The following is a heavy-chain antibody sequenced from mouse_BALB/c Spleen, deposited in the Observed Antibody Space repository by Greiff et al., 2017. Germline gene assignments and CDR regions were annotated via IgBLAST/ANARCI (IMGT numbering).Heavy chain of an antibody. CDR2: ISDGGSYT. J-gene: IGHJ3*01. Sequence: EVMLVESGGGLVKPGGSLKLSCAASGFTFSDYYMYWVRQTPEKRLEWVATISDGGSYTYYPDSVKGRFTISRDNAKNNLYLQMSSLKSEDTAMYYCARDEGRLLLLFAYWGQGTLVTVSA. D-gene: IGHD2-3*01. CDR1: GFTFSDYY. V-gene: IGHV5-4*02. CDR3: ARDEGRLLLLFAY.